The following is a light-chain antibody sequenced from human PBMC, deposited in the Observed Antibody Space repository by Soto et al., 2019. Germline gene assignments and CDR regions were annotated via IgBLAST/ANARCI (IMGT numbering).Light chain of an antibody. Sequence: EIVLTQSPGTLSLSPGGRVTLSCRTSQSISNDHLAWYQQKPGQAPRLLIHGTSNRATGIPDRFSGSGSGTDFTLTFSRLELEDTAVYYCEYYGNTIIFGGGTKVEIK. CDR3: EYYGNTII. CDR1: QSISNDH. V-gene: IGKV3-20*01. CDR2: GTS. J-gene: IGKJ4*01.